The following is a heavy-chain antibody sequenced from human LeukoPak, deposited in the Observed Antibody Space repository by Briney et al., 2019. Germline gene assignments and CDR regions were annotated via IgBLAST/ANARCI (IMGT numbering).Heavy chain of an antibody. CDR3: ARGAIFGVVTYFQH. V-gene: IGHV3-7*01. CDR1: GFTFSSYW. Sequence: PGGSLRLSCAASGFTFSSYWMSWVRQAPGKGLEWVANIKQDGSEKYYVDSVKGRFTISRDNAKNSLYLQMNSLRAEDTAVYYCARGAIFGVVTYFQHWGQGTLVTVSS. J-gene: IGHJ1*01. CDR2: IKQDGSEK. D-gene: IGHD3-3*01.